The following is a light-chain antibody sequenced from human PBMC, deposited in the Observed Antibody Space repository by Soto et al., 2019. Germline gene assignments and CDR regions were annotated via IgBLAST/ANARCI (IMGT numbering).Light chain of an antibody. Sequence: QSVLTQPASGSGSPGQSITISCTGNSSDVGGYNYVSWYQQHPGKAPKLMIYDVSNRPSGVSNRFSGSKSGNTASLTISGLQAEDEADYYCSSYTSSTPWVFGTGTKVTVL. CDR3: SSYTSSTPWV. CDR2: DVS. J-gene: IGLJ1*01. CDR1: SSDVGGYNY. V-gene: IGLV2-14*01.